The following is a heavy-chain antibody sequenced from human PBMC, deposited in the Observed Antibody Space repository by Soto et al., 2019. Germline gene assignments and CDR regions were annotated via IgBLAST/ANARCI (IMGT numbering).Heavy chain of an antibody. CDR3: AGGESTGWYLGHGWSAP. Sequence: SETLSLTCTVPGGSVNIGSYYWSWIRQPPGKGLEWIGYIYYSGSTNYNPSLKSRVSISVDTSKNLFSLKLNSVTAADPAVYYCAGGESTGWYLGHGWSAPGGKGTLVTVSS. CDR1: GGSVNIGSYY. CDR2: IYYSGST. V-gene: IGHV4-61*01. J-gene: IGHJ5*02. D-gene: IGHD6-13*01.